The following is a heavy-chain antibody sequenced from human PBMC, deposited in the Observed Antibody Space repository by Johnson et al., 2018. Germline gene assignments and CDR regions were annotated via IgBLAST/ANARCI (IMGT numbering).Heavy chain of an antibody. CDR2: IKSKTDGGTT. V-gene: IGHV3-15*01. D-gene: IGHD6-6*01. CDR1: GFTFSNAW. J-gene: IGHJ4*02. Sequence: VQLVESGGGLVKPGGSLRLSCAASGFTFSNAWMSWVRQAPGKGLEWVGRIKSKTDGGTTDYAAPVKGRFTISRDDSKNTLFLKMNSLKTEDTAGYYCTTGGEYSSSSVGWGQGTLVTVSS. CDR3: TTGGEYSSSSVG.